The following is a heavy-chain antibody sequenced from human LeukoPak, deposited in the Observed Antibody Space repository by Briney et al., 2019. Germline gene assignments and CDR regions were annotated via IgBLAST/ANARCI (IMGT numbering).Heavy chain of an antibody. V-gene: IGHV3-66*02. J-gene: IGHJ4*02. CDR1: GFTVSSDY. CDR2: IYRDGST. D-gene: IGHD4-23*01. CDR3: AKDLSSATTVVIYYFDY. Sequence: GGSLRLSCAASGFTVSSDYMSWVRQAPGKGLEWVSVIYRDGSTYYADSVKGRFTISRDNSKNTLYLQMNSLRAEDTAVYYCAKDLSSATTVVIYYFDYWGQGTLVTVSS.